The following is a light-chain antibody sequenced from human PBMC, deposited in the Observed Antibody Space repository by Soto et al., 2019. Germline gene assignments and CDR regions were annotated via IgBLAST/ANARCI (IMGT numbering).Light chain of an antibody. Sequence: DIQLTQSPSFLSASVGDRVTITCRASQGISSYLAWYQQKPGKAPKLLIYAASTLQSGVPSRFSGSGSGTEFTLTICSLQPEDFATYYCQHLNSYPLTFGGGTKVEIK. CDR2: AAS. V-gene: IGKV1-9*01. J-gene: IGKJ4*01. CDR3: QHLNSYPLT. CDR1: QGISSY.